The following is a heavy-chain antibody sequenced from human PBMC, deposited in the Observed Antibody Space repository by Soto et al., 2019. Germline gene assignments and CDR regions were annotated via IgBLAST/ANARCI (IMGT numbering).Heavy chain of an antibody. CDR2: IIPIFGTA. CDR1: GGTFSSYA. V-gene: IGHV1-69*13. Sequence: EASVKVSCKDWGGTFSSYAISWVRQAPGQGIEWMGGIIPIFGTANYAQKFQGRATITADESTSTAYMELSSLRSEDTAVYYCAGGIALLCSTDSDTKWSQYYADPVTSRTINTTCTAKHQLCRQKTSVSPWDTCVYYYGSGEANNRVDFWAQGTTVTVSS. CDR3: AGGIALLCSTDSDTKWSQYYADPVTSRTINTTCTAKHQLCRQKTSVSPWDTCVYYYGSGEANNRVDF. D-gene: IGHD2-2*01. J-gene: IGHJ6*02.